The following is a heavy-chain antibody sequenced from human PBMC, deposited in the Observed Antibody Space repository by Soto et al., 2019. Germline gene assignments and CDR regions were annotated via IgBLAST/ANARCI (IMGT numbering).Heavy chain of an antibody. V-gene: IGHV5-51*01. CDR2: IYPGDSDT. D-gene: IGHD6-13*01. CDR1: GYSFTSYW. Sequence: GEFLKISCKGSGYSFTSYWIGWVRQMPGKGLEWMGIIYPGDSDTRYSPSFQGQVTISADKSISTAYLQWSSRKASDTAMYYCERTSAAGKYYYGMDVWGQGTTVTVSS. CDR3: ERTSAAGKYYYGMDV. J-gene: IGHJ6*02.